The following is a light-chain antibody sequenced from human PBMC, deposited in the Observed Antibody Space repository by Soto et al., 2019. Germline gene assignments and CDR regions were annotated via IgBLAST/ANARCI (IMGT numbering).Light chain of an antibody. V-gene: IGKV1-39*01. Sequence: EIQMTQSPSSLSASVGDRVTITCRASQSINSYLNWYQQEPGKAPKFLIYAASSLQSGVPSRFSGSGSGTDFTLTISSLQPEDFATYYCQQSYSTPITFGQGTRLEI. J-gene: IGKJ5*01. CDR2: AAS. CDR3: QQSYSTPIT. CDR1: QSINSY.